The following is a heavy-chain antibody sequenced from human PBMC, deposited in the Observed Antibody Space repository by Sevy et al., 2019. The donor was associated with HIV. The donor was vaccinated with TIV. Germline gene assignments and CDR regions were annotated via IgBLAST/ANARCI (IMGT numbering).Heavy chain of an antibody. D-gene: IGHD3-3*01. V-gene: IGHV1-69*13. CDR3: ASAIFGVVIPHHYYGMDV. Sequence: ASVKVSCKASGGTFSSYAISWVRQAPGQGLEWMGGIIPIFGTANYAQKFQGRVTITADESTSTAYMELSSLRSEDTAVYYCASAIFGVVIPHHYYGMDVWGQRTTVTVSS. J-gene: IGHJ6*02. CDR2: IIPIFGTA. CDR1: GGTFSSYA.